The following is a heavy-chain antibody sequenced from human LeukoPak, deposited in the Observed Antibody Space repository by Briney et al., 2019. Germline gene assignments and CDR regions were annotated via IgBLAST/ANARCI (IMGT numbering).Heavy chain of an antibody. CDR3: ARIRSGSYSMDY. V-gene: IGHV2-70*11. CDR1: VFSLSTSSMC. CDR2: IDWDDDK. D-gene: IGHD3-10*01. Sequence: ESGPALVKPSQTLTLTCTFSVFSLSTSSMCVGWIRQPPGKALEWLARIDWDDDKYYSSSLKTRLTISKDTSKNQVVLTMTNMDPVDTATYYCARIRSGSYSMDYWGQGTLVIVSS. J-gene: IGHJ4*02.